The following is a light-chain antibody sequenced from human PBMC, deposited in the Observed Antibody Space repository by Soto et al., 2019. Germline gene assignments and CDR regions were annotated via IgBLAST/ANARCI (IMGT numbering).Light chain of an antibody. J-gene: IGKJ3*01. CDR3: QQSYASPFT. CDR1: QSISNS. V-gene: IGKV1-39*01. CDR2: AAS. Sequence: DLQMTQSPSSLSASVGDRVTITCRASQSISNSLNWYRQKPGKAPNLLISAASDLQSGVPSRFSGSGSGTDFTLTISSLQPEDFATYYCQQSYASPFTFGPGTRVDFK.